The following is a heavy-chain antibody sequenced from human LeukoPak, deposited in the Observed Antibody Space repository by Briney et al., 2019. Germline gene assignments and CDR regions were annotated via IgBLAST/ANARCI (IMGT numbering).Heavy chain of an antibody. CDR3: AKAFSSSWYGFDY. CDR2: ISGSGSGT. V-gene: IGHV3-23*01. CDR1: GFTFSSYA. D-gene: IGHD6-13*01. J-gene: IGHJ4*02. Sequence: GGSLRLSCAASGFTFSSYAMAWVRQTPGNGLEWFSGISGSGSGTYYPDSVKGRFTISRDNSKNTLYLQMKSLRPEDTAIYYCAKAFSSSWYGFDYWGQGTLVTVSS.